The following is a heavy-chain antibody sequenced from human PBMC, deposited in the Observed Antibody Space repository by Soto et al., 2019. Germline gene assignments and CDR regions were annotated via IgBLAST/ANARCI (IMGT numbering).Heavy chain of an antibody. CDR3: ASPYSSGWPDYYYYGMDV. J-gene: IGHJ6*02. CDR1: GFTFSSYA. Sequence: GGSLRLSCAASGFTFSSYAMSWVRQAPGKGLEWVSAISGSGGSTYYADSVKGRFTISRANSKNTLYLQMNSLRAEDTAVYYCASPYSSGWPDYYYYGMDVWGQGTTVTVSS. V-gene: IGHV3-23*01. D-gene: IGHD6-19*01. CDR2: ISGSGGST.